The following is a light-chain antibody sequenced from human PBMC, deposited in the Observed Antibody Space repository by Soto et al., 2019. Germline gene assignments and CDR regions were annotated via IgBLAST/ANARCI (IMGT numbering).Light chain of an antibody. CDR3: SSYTSSSTPYV. V-gene: IGLV2-14*01. Sequence: TSSDVGGYKYVSWYQQHPGKAPKLMIYEVSHRPSGVSNRFSGSKSGNTASLTICGLQAEDEADYYCSSYTSSSTPYVFGTGTKVTVL. J-gene: IGLJ1*01. CDR2: EVS. CDR1: SSDVGGYKY.